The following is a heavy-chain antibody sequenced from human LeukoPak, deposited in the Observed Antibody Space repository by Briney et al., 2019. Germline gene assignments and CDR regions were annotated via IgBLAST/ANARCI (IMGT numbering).Heavy chain of an antibody. CDR3: ARVRGGSGSSEYFQH. Sequence: GASVKVSCKASGYTFTSYYMHWVRQAPGQGLEWMGIINPSGGSTSYAQKFQGRVTMTRDTSTSTVYMELSSLRSEDTAVYYCARVRGGSGSSEYFQHWGQGTLVTVSS. CDR1: GYTFTSYY. CDR2: INPSGGST. D-gene: IGHD1-26*01. J-gene: IGHJ1*01. V-gene: IGHV1-46*01.